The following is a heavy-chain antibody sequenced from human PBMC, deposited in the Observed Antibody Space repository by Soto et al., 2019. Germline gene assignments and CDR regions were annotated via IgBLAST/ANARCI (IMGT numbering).Heavy chain of an antibody. D-gene: IGHD6-6*01. CDR1: GGSISSGGYF. CDR3: AREGAAPYYYYGMDV. J-gene: IGHJ6*02. CDR2: IYYSGST. Sequence: QVQLQESGPGLVKPSQTLSLTCTVSGGSISSGGYFWSWIRQHPGKGLEWIGFIYYSGSTYYNPSPKSRVTXSXXXSXHQFSLKLSSVTAADTAVYYCAREGAAPYYYYGMDVWGQGTTVTVSS. V-gene: IGHV4-31*03.